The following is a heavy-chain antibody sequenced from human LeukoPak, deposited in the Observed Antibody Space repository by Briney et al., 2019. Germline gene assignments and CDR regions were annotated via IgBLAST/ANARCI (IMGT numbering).Heavy chain of an antibody. CDR1: GFTFSTYG. V-gene: IGHV3-23*01. CDR2: IGGGGLAT. Sequence: AGGSLRLSCAASGFTFSTYGMTWVRQAPGKGLEWVSCIGGGGLATYFADSVKGRFTISRDNSKNMLYLQMNSLRAEDTAVYYCAKAGITFPYYFDYWGQGSLVTVSS. CDR3: AKAGITFPYYFDY. J-gene: IGHJ4*02. D-gene: IGHD3-16*01.